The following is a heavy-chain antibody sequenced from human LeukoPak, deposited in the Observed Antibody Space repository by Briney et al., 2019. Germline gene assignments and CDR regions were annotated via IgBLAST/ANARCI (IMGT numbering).Heavy chain of an antibody. J-gene: IGHJ4*02. Sequence: PGGSLRLSCAASGFTFSSYAISWVRQAPGKGLEWVSAISGSGGSTYYADSVKGRFTISRDNSKNALYLQMNSLRAEDTAVYYCANFVEMATNGFDYWGQGTLVTVSS. CDR3: ANFVEMATNGFDY. V-gene: IGHV3-23*01. CDR1: GFTFSSYA. D-gene: IGHD5-24*01. CDR2: ISGSGGST.